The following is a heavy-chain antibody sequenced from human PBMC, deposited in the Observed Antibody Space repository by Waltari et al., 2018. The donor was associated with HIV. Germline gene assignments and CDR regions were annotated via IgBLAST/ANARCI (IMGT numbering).Heavy chain of an antibody. V-gene: IGHV3-33*08. CDR2: IWFDGTKK. Sequence: QVQLVESGGGVVQPGRSLRLSCAVSGFTFSIYGMHWVRQAPGKGLECVATIWFDGTKKDYADSVKGRFTISRDNSKNTLYLQMNSLNPEDTAMYYCARPKIETTRPDAFDVWGRGTMVTVSS. J-gene: IGHJ3*01. CDR1: GFTFSIYG. CDR3: ARPKIETTRPDAFDV. D-gene: IGHD4-17*01.